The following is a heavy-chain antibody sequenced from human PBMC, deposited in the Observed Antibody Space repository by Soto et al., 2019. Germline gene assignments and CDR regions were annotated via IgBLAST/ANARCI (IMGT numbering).Heavy chain of an antibody. CDR1: GDSVSSNSAA. Sequence: SQTLSLTCVISGDSVSSNSAAWNWIRQSPSRGLEWLGRTYYRSKWYNDYAVSVKSRITINPDTSKNQFSLQLNSVTPEDTAVYYCARFYTIFGVVMIDYWGQGTRVTVSS. CDR3: ARFYTIFGVVMIDY. CDR2: TYYRSKWYN. J-gene: IGHJ4*02. V-gene: IGHV6-1*01. D-gene: IGHD3-3*01.